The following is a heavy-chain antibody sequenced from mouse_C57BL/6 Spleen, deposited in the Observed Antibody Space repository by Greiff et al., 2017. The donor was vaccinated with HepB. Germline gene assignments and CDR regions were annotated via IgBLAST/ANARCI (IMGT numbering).Heavy chain of an antibody. D-gene: IGHD2-5*01. CDR3: ARETDYSNSFAY. Sequence: EVKLMESGGGLVKPGGSLKLSCAASGFTFSSYAMSWVRQTPEKRLEWVATISDGGSYTYYPDNVKGRFTISRDNAKNNLYLQMSHLKSEDTAMYYCARETDYSNSFAYWGQGTLVTVSA. V-gene: IGHV5-4*01. CDR2: ISDGGSYT. CDR1: GFTFSSYA. J-gene: IGHJ3*01.